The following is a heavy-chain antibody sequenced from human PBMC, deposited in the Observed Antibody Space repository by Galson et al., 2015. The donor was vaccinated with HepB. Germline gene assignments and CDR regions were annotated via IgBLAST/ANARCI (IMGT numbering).Heavy chain of an antibody. J-gene: IGHJ4*02. CDR1: GFTFSDYY. V-gene: IGHV3-11*06. CDR3: ARDLATYYYDSSGFDY. D-gene: IGHD3-22*01. CDR2: ISSSSSYT. Sequence: SLRLSCAASGFTFSDYYMSWIRQAPGKGLEWVSYISSSSSYTNYADSVKDRFTIPRDNAKNSLYLQMNSLRAEDTAVYYCARDLATYYYDSSGFDYWGQGTLVTVSS.